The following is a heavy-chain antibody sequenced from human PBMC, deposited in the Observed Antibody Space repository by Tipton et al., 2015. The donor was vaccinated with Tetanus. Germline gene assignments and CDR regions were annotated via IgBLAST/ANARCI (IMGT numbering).Heavy chain of an antibody. D-gene: IGHD3-22*01. Sequence: TLSLTCTVSGGSISSYYWSWIRQPPGKGLEWIGYIYYSGSTNYNPSLKSRVTISVDTSKNQFSLKLSSVTAADTAVYYCAGEVEYGSSGYYRYFDYWGQGTLVTVSS. CDR1: GGSISSYY. CDR3: AGEVEYGSSGYYRYFDY. J-gene: IGHJ4*02. CDR2: IYYSGST. V-gene: IGHV4-59*01.